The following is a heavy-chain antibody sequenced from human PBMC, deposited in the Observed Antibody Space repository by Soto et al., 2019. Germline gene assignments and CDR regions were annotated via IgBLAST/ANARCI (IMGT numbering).Heavy chain of an antibody. CDR3: AREYSSSWNWFDP. CDR2: IYHSGNT. D-gene: IGHD3-22*01. Sequence: SETLSLTCAVSGYSISSGYYWAWSRQPPGKGLEWIGSIYHSGNTHYNPSLKSRVTILVDTSKNQFSLRLTSVTAADTAVYYCAREYSSSWNWFDPSGQGTLGTV. J-gene: IGHJ5*02. V-gene: IGHV4-38-2*01. CDR1: GYSISSGYY.